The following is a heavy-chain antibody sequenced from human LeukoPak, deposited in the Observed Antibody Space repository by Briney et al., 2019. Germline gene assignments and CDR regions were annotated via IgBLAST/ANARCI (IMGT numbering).Heavy chain of an antibody. CDR3: ARGAVDTAMATWAYYYYGMDV. Sequence: SETLSLTCTVSGGSISSYYWSWIRQPPGKGLEWIGYIYYSGSTNYNPSLKSRVTISVDTSKNQFSLKLSSVTAADTAVYYCARGAVDTAMATWAYYYYGMDVWGRGTTVTVSS. V-gene: IGHV4-59*01. J-gene: IGHJ6*02. D-gene: IGHD5-18*01. CDR1: GGSISSYY. CDR2: IYYSGST.